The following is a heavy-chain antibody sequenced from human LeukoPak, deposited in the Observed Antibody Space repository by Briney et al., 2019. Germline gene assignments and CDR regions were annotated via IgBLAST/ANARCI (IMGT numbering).Heavy chain of an antibody. Sequence: QPGGSLRLSCAASGFTFSTYAVTWVRQAPGKGLEWVSSISDSADRTYYADSVKGRFTISRGNSKNTLYLQMHSLRADDTAVYYCAKALTVAGSRWGQGTLVTVSS. CDR2: ISDSADRT. V-gene: IGHV3-23*01. J-gene: IGHJ4*02. CDR1: GFTFSTYA. CDR3: AKALTVAGSR. D-gene: IGHD6-19*01.